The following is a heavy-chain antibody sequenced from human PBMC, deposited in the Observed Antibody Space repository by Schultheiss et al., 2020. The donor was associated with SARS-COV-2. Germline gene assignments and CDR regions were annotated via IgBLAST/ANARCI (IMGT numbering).Heavy chain of an antibody. CDR1: GGTFSSCS. CDR2: INPSGGST. CDR3: ARVGDYDSSGRLREYFQH. V-gene: IGHV1-46*01. D-gene: IGHD3-22*01. J-gene: IGHJ1*01. Sequence: GESLKISCKAAGGTFSSCSISWLRQAPGQGLEWMGIINPSGGSTSYAQKFQGRVTMTRDTSISTAYMELSRLRSDDTAVYYCARVGDYDSSGRLREYFQHWGQGTLVTVSS.